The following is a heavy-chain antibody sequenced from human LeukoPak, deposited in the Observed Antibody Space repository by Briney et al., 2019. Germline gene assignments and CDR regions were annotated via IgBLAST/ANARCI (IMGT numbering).Heavy chain of an antibody. J-gene: IGHJ4*02. V-gene: IGHV3-7*01. CDR1: GFTFSNYW. D-gene: IGHD5-12*01. CDR2: INQDGSKQ. Sequence: GGSLRLSCAASGFTFSNYWMTWVRQAPGKGLEWVAHINQDGSKQYYMDSVKARFTISRDNAKNSLSLQMNSLRAEDTAVYYCVRGGGVSGYDLLDYWGQGTLVTVSS. CDR3: VRGGGVSGYDLLDY.